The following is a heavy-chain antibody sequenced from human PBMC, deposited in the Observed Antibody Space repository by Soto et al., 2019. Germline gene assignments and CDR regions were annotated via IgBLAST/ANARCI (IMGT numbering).Heavy chain of an antibody. J-gene: IGHJ3*02. D-gene: IGHD7-27*01. Sequence: QVQLLESGGGVVQPGGSLRPSCVASGFSLSSYAIHWVRQAPGKGLDWVAILWSDGATQYLADSVKGRFTISRDNSKRTVYLQMNSLRAEDTAVYYCSRAPWGSGWALDIWGQGTLVAVSS. CDR1: GFSLSSYA. V-gene: IGHV3-33*01. CDR3: SRAPWGSGWALDI. CDR2: LWSDGATQ.